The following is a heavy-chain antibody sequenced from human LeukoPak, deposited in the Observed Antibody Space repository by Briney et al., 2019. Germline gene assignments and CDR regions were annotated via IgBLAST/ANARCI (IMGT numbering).Heavy chain of an antibody. CDR3: ARDDSSGDYYDNFDY. V-gene: IGHV3-33*01. D-gene: IGHD3-22*01. CDR1: GFTFSTYG. CDR2: IWHDGSKK. Sequence: GGSLRLSCAASGFTFSTYGMHWVRQAPGKGLEWVALIWHDGSKKYYADSVKGRFTISRDNSKNTLHLQMNSLRAEDTAVYYCARDDSSGDYYDNFDYRGQGTLVTVSS. J-gene: IGHJ4*02.